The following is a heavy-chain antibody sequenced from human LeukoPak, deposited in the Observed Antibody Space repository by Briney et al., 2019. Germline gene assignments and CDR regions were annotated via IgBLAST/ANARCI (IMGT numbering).Heavy chain of an antibody. Sequence: PGGSLRLSCAASGYTFSDYYMSWIRQAPGKGLEWVSYISSSSSYTNYPDSVKDRFTISRDNAKNSPYLQMNSLRAEDTAVYYCARVEAGLTRQWFGELLKRYFDYWGQGTLVTVSS. D-gene: IGHD3-10*01. CDR1: GYTFSDYY. J-gene: IGHJ4*02. V-gene: IGHV3-11*05. CDR2: ISSSSSYT. CDR3: ARVEAGLTRQWFGELLKRYFDY.